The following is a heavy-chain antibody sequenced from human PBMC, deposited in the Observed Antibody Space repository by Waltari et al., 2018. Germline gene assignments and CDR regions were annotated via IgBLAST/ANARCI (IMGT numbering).Heavy chain of an antibody. Sequence: QVQLVESGGGLVKPGGSLRLPCSASGFPFSDYYMSWIRQAPGKGLEWVSYISGSGGTIYYADSVKGRFTISRDNAKNSLYLQINSLRAEDTAVYYCARPAAAATGDFDYWGQGTLVTVSS. CDR3: ARPAAAATGDFDY. V-gene: IGHV3-11*04. J-gene: IGHJ4*02. CDR2: ISGSGGTI. CDR1: GFPFSDYY. D-gene: IGHD6-13*01.